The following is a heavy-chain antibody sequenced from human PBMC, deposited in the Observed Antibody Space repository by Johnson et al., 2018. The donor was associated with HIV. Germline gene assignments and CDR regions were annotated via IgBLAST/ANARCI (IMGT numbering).Heavy chain of an antibody. Sequence: QVQLVESGGGLVKPGGSLRLSCAASGFTFSSYGMHWVRQAPGKGLEWVAVISYDGSNKYYADSVKGRFTISRDNSKNTLHLQMNSLRAADTAVYYCAKVMTASSVNSFGGVIDASDIWGQGTMVTVS. V-gene: IGHV3-30*19. D-gene: IGHD3-16*01. CDR1: GFTFSSYG. CDR3: AKVMTASSVNSFGGVIDASDI. CDR2: ISYDGSNK. J-gene: IGHJ3*02.